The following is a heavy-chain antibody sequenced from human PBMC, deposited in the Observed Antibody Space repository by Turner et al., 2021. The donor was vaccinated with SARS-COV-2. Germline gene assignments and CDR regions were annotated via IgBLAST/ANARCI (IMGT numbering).Heavy chain of an antibody. CDR2: IYDRWRT. V-gene: IGHV4-39*01. D-gene: IGHD3-22*01. CDR3: ASAHFRYVSSGRDAFHI. Sequence: QVQLHESGPRLVKPSETLYLTCTVAGVSISSSSYYWGCFRQPPGKGLEWIGNIYDRWRTNHNPTLTSRVTKSVDTSKSQFSLQLSSVTAADTAVYYCASAHFRYVSSGRDAFHIWGQGTMVTVSS. J-gene: IGHJ3*02. CDR1: GVSISSSSYY.